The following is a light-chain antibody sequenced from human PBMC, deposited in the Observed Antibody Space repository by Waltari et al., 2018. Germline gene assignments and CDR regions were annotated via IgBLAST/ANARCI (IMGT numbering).Light chain of an antibody. CDR1: QSVLYWSNNKNY. J-gene: IGKJ3*01. CDR3: QQYYTTPFT. Sequence: DIVMTQSPDSLALSVGERASINCKSSQSVLYWSNNKNYLAWYQQKPGQPPKLLIYWASTRDSGVPDRCSGSGSGSDFTLTISSLQAEDVAVYYCQQYYTTPFTFGPGTKVAIK. V-gene: IGKV4-1*01. CDR2: WAS.